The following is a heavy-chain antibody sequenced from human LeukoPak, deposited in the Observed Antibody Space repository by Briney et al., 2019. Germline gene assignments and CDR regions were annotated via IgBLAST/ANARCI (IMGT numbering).Heavy chain of an antibody. CDR2: ISYDGSNK. Sequence: GGSLRLSCAAAGFTFSSYAMHWVRQAPGKGLEWVAVISYDGSNKYYADSVKGRFTISRDNSKNTLYLQMNSLRAEDTAVYYCAKAIWVAATSSWFSIDYWGQGTLVTVSS. V-gene: IGHV3-30-3*01. CDR3: AKAIWVAATSSWFSIDY. D-gene: IGHD3-10*01. CDR1: GFTFSSYA. J-gene: IGHJ4*02.